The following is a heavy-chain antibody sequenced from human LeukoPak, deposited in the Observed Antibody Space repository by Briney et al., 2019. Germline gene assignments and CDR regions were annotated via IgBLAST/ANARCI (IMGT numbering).Heavy chain of an antibody. CDR3: ARATINDFWSGPFDY. CDR2: INPSGGST. D-gene: IGHD3-3*01. CDR1: GYTFTSYY. V-gene: IGHV1-46*01. Sequence: ASVKVSCKASGYTFTSYYMHWVRQAPGQGLEWMGIINPSGGSTSYAQKFQGRVTMTRDTSTSTVYMELSSLRSEDTAVYYCARATINDFWSGPFDYWGQGTLVTVSS. J-gene: IGHJ4*02.